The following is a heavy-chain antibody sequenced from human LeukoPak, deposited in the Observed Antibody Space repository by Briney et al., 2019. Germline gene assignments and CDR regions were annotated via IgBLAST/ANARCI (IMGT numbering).Heavy chain of an antibody. J-gene: IGHJ3*02. V-gene: IGHV3-7*01. D-gene: IGHD2-21*01. CDR3: ARDLDAYVVLIAYDAFDI. CDR1: GFTFSNYW. CDR2: IKQDGSEK. Sequence: PGGSLRLSCAASGFTFSNYWMTWVRQAPGKGLEWVANIKQDGSEKYYVDSVKGRFTISRDNAKNSLYLQMNSLRAEDTAVYCCARDLDAYVVLIAYDAFDIWGHGTMVTVSS.